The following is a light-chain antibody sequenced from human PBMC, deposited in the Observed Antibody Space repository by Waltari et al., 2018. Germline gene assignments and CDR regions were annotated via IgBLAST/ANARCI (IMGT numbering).Light chain of an antibody. Sequence: DIVMTQSPDSLAVSLGERVTINCKSSQSVLYSSNSQKYLAWYQQKPGQPPKLLIYWGSARESGVPDRFSGSESGTDFTLTISSLQAEDVAVYYCQQYYDIPWTFGQGTKVEIK. V-gene: IGKV4-1*01. CDR2: WGS. CDR1: QSVLYSSNSQKY. J-gene: IGKJ1*01. CDR3: QQYYDIPWT.